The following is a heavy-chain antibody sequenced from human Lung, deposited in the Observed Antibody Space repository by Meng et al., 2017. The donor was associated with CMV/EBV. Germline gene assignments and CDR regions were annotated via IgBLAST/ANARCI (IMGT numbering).Heavy chain of an antibody. CDR3: ARASYGSGSPLGESWFDP. CDR2: IHSSGST. V-gene: IGHV4-31*03. Sequence: QVLPEESGPGLVKPSQTLSLTCTVSGGSISSGGYYWSWIRQHPGKGLEWIGYIHSSGSTYYNPSLRSRLTISVDTPKNQFSLKLSSVTAADTAVYYCARASYGSGSPLGESWFDPWGQGTLVTVSS. CDR1: GGSISSGGYY. D-gene: IGHD3-10*01. J-gene: IGHJ5*02.